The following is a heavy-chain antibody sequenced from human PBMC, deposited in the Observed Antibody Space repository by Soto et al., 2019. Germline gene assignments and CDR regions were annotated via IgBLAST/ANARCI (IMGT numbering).Heavy chain of an antibody. J-gene: IGHJ3*02. V-gene: IGHV3-64*01. CDR2: ISSNGGST. D-gene: IGHD6-19*01. Sequence: EVQLVESGGGLVQPGGSLRLSCAASGFTFSSYAMHWVRQAPGKGLEYVSAISSNGGSTYYANSVKGRFTISRDNSKNTLYLQMGSLRAEDMAVYYCARDAGYSSGWYAFDIWGQGTMVTVSS. CDR3: ARDAGYSSGWYAFDI. CDR1: GFTFSSYA.